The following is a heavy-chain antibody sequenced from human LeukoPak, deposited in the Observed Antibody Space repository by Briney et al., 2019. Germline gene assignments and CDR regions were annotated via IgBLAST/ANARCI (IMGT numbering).Heavy chain of an antibody. D-gene: IGHD1-14*01. Sequence: GGSLRLSCTASGLTFSTSGVNWVRQARGKGLEWVASIGPTCSDRYHADSIKGRFTISRDNANNFLYLQMNSLRAEDTAVYYCATETNGRHYDYWGQGTLLTVSS. CDR2: IGPTCSDR. CDR3: ATETNGRHYDY. CDR1: GLTFSTSG. V-gene: IGHV3-21*06. J-gene: IGHJ4*02.